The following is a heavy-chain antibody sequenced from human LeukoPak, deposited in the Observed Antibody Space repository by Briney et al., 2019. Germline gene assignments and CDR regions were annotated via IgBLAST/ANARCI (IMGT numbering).Heavy chain of an antibody. V-gene: IGHV3-23*01. D-gene: IGHD2-2*01. CDR2: ISGSGGST. CDR1: GFTFSSYA. CDR3: AKGKVVVPAARYGWFDP. Sequence: GGSLRLSCAASGFTFSSYAMSWVRQAPGKGLEWVSAISGSGGSTYYADSVKGRLTISRDNSKNTLYLQMNSLRAEDTAVYYCAKGKVVVPAARYGWFDPWGQGTLVTVSS. J-gene: IGHJ5*02.